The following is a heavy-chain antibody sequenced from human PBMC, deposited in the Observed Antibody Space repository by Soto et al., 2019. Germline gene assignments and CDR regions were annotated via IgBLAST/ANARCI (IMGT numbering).Heavy chain of an antibody. Sequence: PGGSLRLSGAASGFTFVSYWISWVGKAPGKGLEWVANIKQDGSEKYYVDSVKGRFTISRDNAKNSLYLQMNSLRAEDTAVYYCARDPNIVATITAIYFYYGMVVWGQWT. J-gene: IGHJ6*02. CDR1: GFTFVSYW. D-gene: IGHD5-12*01. V-gene: IGHV3-7*01. CDR3: ARDPNIVATITAIYFYYGMVV. CDR2: IKQDGSEK.